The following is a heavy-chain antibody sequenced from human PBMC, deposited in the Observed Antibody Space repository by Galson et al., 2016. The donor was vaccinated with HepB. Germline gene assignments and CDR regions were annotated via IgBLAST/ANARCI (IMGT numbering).Heavy chain of an antibody. Sequence: SLRLSCAASGFTFRTYSMNWVRQAPGKGLEWVAVSRYDGSNKNYADSVKGRFTISRDNSKNTLYLQMNSPRPEDTAVCYCAKDSFYDFWDAATDYYYYMDVWGKGTTVTVSS. J-gene: IGHJ6*03. CDR1: GFTFRTYS. CDR3: AKDSFYDFWDAATDYYYYMDV. V-gene: IGHV3-30*02. D-gene: IGHD3-3*01. CDR2: SRYDGSNK.